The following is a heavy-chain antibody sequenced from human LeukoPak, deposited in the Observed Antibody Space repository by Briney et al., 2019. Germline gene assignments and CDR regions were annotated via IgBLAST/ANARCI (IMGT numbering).Heavy chain of an antibody. CDR2: MSGSGDST. D-gene: IGHD6-13*01. J-gene: IGHJ6*02. Sequence: GGSLRLSCAASGFTFSSYAMSWVRQAPGKGLEWVSAMSGSGDSTYYADSVKGRFTISRDNSRNTLYLQMNSLRAEDTAVYYCAKTGAAPRDYYYGMDVWGQGTTVTVSS. V-gene: IGHV3-23*01. CDR1: GFTFSSYA. CDR3: AKTGAAPRDYYYGMDV.